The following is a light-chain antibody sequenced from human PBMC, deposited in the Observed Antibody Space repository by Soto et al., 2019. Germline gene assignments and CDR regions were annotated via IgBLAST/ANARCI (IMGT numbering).Light chain of an antibody. CDR2: DNN. J-gene: IGLJ2*01. CDR3: GTWDNGLSAVV. CDR1: TSNIGKNY. Sequence: QSVLTQPPSVSAAPGQKVTISCSGSTSNIGKNYVSWYQQFPGTAPKLLIYDNNNRPSGIPDRFSGSKSGTSATLGITGLQTGDEADYYCGTWDNGLSAVVFGGGTKLTVL. V-gene: IGLV1-51*01.